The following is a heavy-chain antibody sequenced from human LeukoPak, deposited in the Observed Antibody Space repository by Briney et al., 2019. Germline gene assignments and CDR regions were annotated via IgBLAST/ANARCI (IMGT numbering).Heavy chain of an antibody. J-gene: IGHJ4*02. CDR2: MNPNSGNT. CDR3: ARGPLTSRPYYFDY. V-gene: IGHV1-8*01. D-gene: IGHD2-21*02. CDR1: GYTFTSYD. Sequence: GASVKVSRKASGYTFTSYDINWVRQAPGQGLEWMGWMNPNSGNTGYAQKFQGRVTMTRNTSISTAYMELSSLRSEDTAVYYCARGPLTSRPYYFDYWGQGTLVTVSS.